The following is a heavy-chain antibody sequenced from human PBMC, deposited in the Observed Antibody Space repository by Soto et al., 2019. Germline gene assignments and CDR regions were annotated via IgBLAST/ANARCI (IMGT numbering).Heavy chain of an antibody. CDR1: GYTFTSYA. J-gene: IGHJ2*01. CDR3: ARDHATYYYDSSGYYPTRYFYL. D-gene: IGHD3-22*01. V-gene: IGHV1-3*01. CDR2: INAGNGNT. Sequence: ASVKVSCKASGYTFTSYAMHWVRQAPGQRLEWMGWINAGNGNTKYSQKFQGRVTITRDTSASTAYMELSSLRSEDTAVYYCARDHATYYYDSSGYYPTRYFYLRGRGTLVPVSA.